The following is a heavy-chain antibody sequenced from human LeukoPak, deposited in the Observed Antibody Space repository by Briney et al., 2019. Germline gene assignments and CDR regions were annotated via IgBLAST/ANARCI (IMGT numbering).Heavy chain of an antibody. CDR1: GGSISSYY. D-gene: IGHD3-10*01. J-gene: IGHJ6*03. CDR2: IYTSGST. CDR3: ARDSAVQGDDYYYYYYMDV. Sequence: SETLSLTCTVSGGSISSYYWSWIRQPAGKGLEWIGRIYTSGSTNYNPSLKGRVTMSVDTSKNQFSLKLSSVTAADTAVYYCARDSAVQGDDYYYYYYMDVWGKGTTVTVSS. V-gene: IGHV4-4*07.